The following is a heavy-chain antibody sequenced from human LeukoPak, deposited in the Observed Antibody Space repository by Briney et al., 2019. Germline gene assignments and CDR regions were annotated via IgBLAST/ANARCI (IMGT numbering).Heavy chain of an antibody. CDR1: GVSFCGYF. CDR2: VNHSGST. J-gene: IGHJ4*02. D-gene: IGHD3-22*01. V-gene: IGHV4-34*01. CDR3: ARGPPLAYPGTGGYYFFDY. Sequence: SETLSLTCSAYGVSFCGYFWSWIRQPPQEGLEWIGEVNHSGSTNYNPSLKSRVTISVDMSRTQFSLNLRSVTAADTAVYYCARGPPLAYPGTGGYYFFDYWGQGILVTVSP.